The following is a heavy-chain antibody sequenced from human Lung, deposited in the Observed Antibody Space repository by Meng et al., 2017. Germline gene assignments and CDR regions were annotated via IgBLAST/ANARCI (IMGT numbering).Heavy chain of an antibody. J-gene: IGHJ4*02. Sequence: QVQLVQSGAEVKKPGASVKVSCKASGYTFTGYDMHWVRQAPGQGLEWMGRINTNSGGKNYAEKFQGRVTMTRDTSISTAYREMSRLRSDDTGVYYWGSYSSGEANRRFHYWGQGTLVTVSS. CDR3: GSYSSGEANRRFHY. D-gene: IGHD3-22*01. CDR2: INTNSGGK. V-gene: IGHV1-2*05. CDR1: GYTFTGYD.